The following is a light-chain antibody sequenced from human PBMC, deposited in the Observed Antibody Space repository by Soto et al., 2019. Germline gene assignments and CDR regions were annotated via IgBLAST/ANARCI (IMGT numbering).Light chain of an antibody. CDR3: SSYTSSTVV. Sequence: QSALTQPASVSGSPGQSITISCTGTSSDVGGYNYVSWYQQHPGKAPKIMIYDVSNRPSGVSNRFSGSKSGNTASLTISGLQDEDEADYYCSSYTSSTVVFGGWTKLTVL. CDR2: DVS. V-gene: IGLV2-14*01. J-gene: IGLJ2*01. CDR1: SSDVGGYNY.